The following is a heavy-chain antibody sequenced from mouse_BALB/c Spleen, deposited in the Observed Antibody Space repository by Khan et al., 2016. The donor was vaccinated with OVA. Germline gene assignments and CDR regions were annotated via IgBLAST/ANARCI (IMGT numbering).Heavy chain of an antibody. D-gene: IGHD1-1*01. CDR3: ARYTTNYYSRGY. CDR2: LYPSNDDT. V-gene: IGHV1S136*01. Sequence: VQLQQPGPELVKPGASVKMSCKASGYTFADYVIHWVKQKPGQGLEWIGYLYPSNDDTEFTERFKGKATLTLDKSSNTAYMDLRSPTSADAAVYYGARYTTNYYSRGYWGQGTSGTVSS. CDR1: GYTFADYV. J-gene: IGHJ4*01.